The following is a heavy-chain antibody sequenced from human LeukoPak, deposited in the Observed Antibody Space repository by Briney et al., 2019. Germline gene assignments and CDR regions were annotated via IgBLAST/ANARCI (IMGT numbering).Heavy chain of an antibody. Sequence: SETLSLTCTVSGGSISSYYWSWIRQPPGRGLEWIGYIYYSGSTNYNPSLKSRVTISVDTSKNQFSLKLSSVTAANTAVYYCARESLYGDYSYFDYWGQGTLVTVSS. CDR1: GGSISSYY. J-gene: IGHJ4*02. CDR2: IYYSGST. CDR3: ARESLYGDYSYFDY. V-gene: IGHV4-59*01. D-gene: IGHD4-17*01.